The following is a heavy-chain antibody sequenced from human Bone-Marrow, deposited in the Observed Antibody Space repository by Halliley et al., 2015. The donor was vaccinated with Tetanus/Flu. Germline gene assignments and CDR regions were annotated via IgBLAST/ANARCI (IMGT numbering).Heavy chain of an antibody. Sequence: TSGAGGKTFYAGSAAGRFPISRDNAQNPLILQMNILRADDTAIYYCARWANCDFNPCYPRAFDIWGQGTLVTVS. CDR2: TSGAGGKT. V-gene: IGHV3-23*01. J-gene: IGHJ4*02. D-gene: IGHD2-21*02. CDR3: ARWANCDFNPCYPRAFDI.